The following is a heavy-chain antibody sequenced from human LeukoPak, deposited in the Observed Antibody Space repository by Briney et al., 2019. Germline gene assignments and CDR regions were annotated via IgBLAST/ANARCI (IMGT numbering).Heavy chain of an antibody. CDR2: ISGSGCST. D-gene: IGHD3-10*01. CDR3: AKELYSYGSGCYGY. Sequence: GGSLRLSCAASGFTFSSYAMSWVRQAPGKGLEWVSGISGSGCSTYHADSVKGRFTISRDNSKNTLYLQMTSLRAEDTAVYYCAKELYSYGSGCYGYWGQGTLVTVVS. V-gene: IGHV3-23*01. CDR1: GFTFSSYA. J-gene: IGHJ4*02.